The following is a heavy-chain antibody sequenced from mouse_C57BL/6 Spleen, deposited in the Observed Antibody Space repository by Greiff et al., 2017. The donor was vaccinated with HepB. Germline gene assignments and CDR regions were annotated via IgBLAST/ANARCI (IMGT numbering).Heavy chain of an antibody. V-gene: IGHV1-69*01. J-gene: IGHJ4*01. Sequence: VKQSCKAFGYTFTRYWMHWVKQRPGHGLEWIGEIDPSDSYTNYNQKFKGKSTLTVDKSSSTAYMQLSSLTSEDSAVYYCARSMDYWGQGTSVTVSS. CDR2: IDPSDSYT. CDR1: GYTFTRYW. CDR3: ARSMDY.